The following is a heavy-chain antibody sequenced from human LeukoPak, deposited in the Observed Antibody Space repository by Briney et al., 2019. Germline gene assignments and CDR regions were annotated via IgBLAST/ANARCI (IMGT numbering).Heavy chain of an antibody. CDR1: GYSISSGYY. D-gene: IGHD2-8*01. V-gene: IGHV4-38-2*02. Sequence: SETLSLTCTVSGYSISSGYYWGWIRQPPGKGLEWIGSIYHSGNTYYKPSLKSRVTISVDTSKNQFSLKLSSVTAADTAVYYCARVTSRLGVCDYWGQGTLVTVSS. CDR2: IYHSGNT. J-gene: IGHJ4*02. CDR3: ARVTSRLGVCDY.